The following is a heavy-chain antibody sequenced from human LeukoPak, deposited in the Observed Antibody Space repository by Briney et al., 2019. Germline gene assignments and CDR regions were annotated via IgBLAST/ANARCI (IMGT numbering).Heavy chain of an antibody. D-gene: IGHD3-10*01. CDR3: ASFDGITMVRGARGFDY. Sequence: SETLSLTCTVSGGSISSSSYYWGWIRQPPGKGLEWIGSIYYSGSTYYNPSLKSRVTISVDTSKNQFSLKLSSVTAADTAVYYCASFDGITMVRGARGFDYWGQGTLVTVSS. CDR2: IYYSGST. CDR1: GGSISSSSYY. J-gene: IGHJ4*02. V-gene: IGHV4-39*01.